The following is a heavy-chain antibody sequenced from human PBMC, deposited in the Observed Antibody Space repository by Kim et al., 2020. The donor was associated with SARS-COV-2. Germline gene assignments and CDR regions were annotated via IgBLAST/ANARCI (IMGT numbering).Heavy chain of an antibody. CDR3: AHRRPAYDAFDI. V-gene: IGHV2-5*01. J-gene: IGHJ3*02. Sequence: YSPSLQSTLTITKDTSKTQVVLTMTNMDPVDTATYYCAHRRPAYDAFDIWGQGTMVTVSS.